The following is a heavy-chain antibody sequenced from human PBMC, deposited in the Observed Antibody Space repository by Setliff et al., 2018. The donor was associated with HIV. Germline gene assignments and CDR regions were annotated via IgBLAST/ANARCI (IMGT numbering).Heavy chain of an antibody. D-gene: IGHD3-22*01. V-gene: IGHV1-8*02. CDR1: GYTFSSYD. CDR2: MNPNSGNT. CDR3: ARARRDSYDRGRRNHYYIDV. Sequence: GASVKVSCKASGYTFSSYDINWVRRATGQGLEWMGWMNPNSGNTGYAQKFRGRVTMTRDTSISTAYMELNNLKFEDTAVYYCARARRDSYDRGRRNHYYIDVWGKGTTVTVSS. J-gene: IGHJ6*03.